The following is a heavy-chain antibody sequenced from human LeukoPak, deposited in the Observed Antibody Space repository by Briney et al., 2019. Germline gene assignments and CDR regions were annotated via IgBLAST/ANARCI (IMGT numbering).Heavy chain of an antibody. V-gene: IGHV4-30-4*08. CDR2: IYYSGST. J-gene: IGHJ3*02. Sequence: PSETLSLTCTVSGGSISSCDYYWSWIRQPPGKGLEWIGYIYYSGSTYYNPSLKSRVTISVDTSKNQFSLKLSSVTAADTAVYYCARGASCGGDCYSTTKAYDAFDTWGQGTMVTVSS. D-gene: IGHD2-21*01. CDR3: ARGASCGGDCYSTTKAYDAFDT. CDR1: GGSISSCDYY.